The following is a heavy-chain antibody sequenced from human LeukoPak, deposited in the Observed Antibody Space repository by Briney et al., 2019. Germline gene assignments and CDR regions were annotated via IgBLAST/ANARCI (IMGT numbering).Heavy chain of an antibody. Sequence: GGSLRLSCAASGFTFTDTGMHWVRQAPGKGLEWVAVISYDGSNQYYLDSVKGRFTISRDNSKNTLYLQMHSLRPEDTAVYYCAKVGTDSASDYSIRGGGWLDPWGQGTLVTVSS. CDR3: AKVGTDSASDYSIRGGGWLDP. D-gene: IGHD4-17*01. CDR2: ISYDGSNQ. J-gene: IGHJ5*02. CDR1: GFTFTDTG. V-gene: IGHV3-30*18.